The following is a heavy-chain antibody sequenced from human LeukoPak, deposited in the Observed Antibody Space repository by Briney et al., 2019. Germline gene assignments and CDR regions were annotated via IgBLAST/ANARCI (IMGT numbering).Heavy chain of an antibody. D-gene: IGHD2-8*01. CDR3: VKGVVCANGVCRTRLDY. V-gene: IGHV3-64D*06. Sequence: GGSLRLSCSASGFTFTNYAMHWVRQAPGQGLEYVSAISTNGGSTVYADSVKGRFTVSRDNSKNTLFLQMSSLRAEDTAVYYCVKGVVCANGVCRTRLDYWGQGTLVTASS. J-gene: IGHJ4*02. CDR2: ISTNGGST. CDR1: GFTFTNYA.